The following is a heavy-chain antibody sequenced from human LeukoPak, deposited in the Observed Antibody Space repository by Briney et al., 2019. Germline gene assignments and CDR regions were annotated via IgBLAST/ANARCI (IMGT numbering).Heavy chain of an antibody. J-gene: IGHJ4*02. CDR1: GFTFSSYS. Sequence: GGSLRLSCAASGFTFSSYSMNWVRQAPGKGLEWVAVISYDGSNKYYADSVKGRFTISRDNSKNTLYLQMNSLRAEDTAVYYCARDLANWNYVFDYWGQGTLVTVSS. CDR3: ARDLANWNYVFDY. V-gene: IGHV3-30*05. CDR2: ISYDGSNK. D-gene: IGHD1-7*01.